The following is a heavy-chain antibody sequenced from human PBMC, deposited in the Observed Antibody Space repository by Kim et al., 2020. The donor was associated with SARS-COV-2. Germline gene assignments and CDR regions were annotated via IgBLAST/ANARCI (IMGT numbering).Heavy chain of an antibody. D-gene: IGHD6-19*01. CDR2: IKSKSDGGTT. J-gene: IGHJ5*02. CDR1: GFTFSNAW. V-gene: IGHV3-15*01. CDR3: TTDPRMTPYSSGWNNWFDP. Sequence: GGSLRLSCVASGFTFSNAWMTWVRQAPGKGLEWVGLIKSKSDGGTTDYGAPVKDRFSISRDDSKNTLFLQMNSLKIEDTALYYCTTDPRMTPYSSGWNNWFDPWGQGTLVTVSA.